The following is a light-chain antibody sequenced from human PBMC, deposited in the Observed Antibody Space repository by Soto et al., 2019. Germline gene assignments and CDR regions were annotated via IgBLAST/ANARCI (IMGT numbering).Light chain of an antibody. CDR2: GAS. V-gene: IGKV3D-15*01. J-gene: IGKJ4*01. CDR3: QQYHNWPPLT. Sequence: EIVMTQSPATLSVSPGERVTLSCRASQSININLAWYQQKPGQAPRVLIYGASSRASGIPDRFSGRGSGTDFTLTISRLEHDDFAFYYCQQYHNWPPLTFGGGTRVEIK. CDR1: QSININ.